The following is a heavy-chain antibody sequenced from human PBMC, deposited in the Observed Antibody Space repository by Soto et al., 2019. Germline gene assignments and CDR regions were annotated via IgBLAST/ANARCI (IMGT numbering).Heavy chain of an antibody. J-gene: IGHJ5*02. CDR1: GGSISSGGYY. V-gene: IGHV4-31*03. CDR2: IYYSGTT. Sequence: QVQLQESGPGLVKPSQTLSLTCTVSGGSISSGGYYWGWIRQHPGKGLEWNGYIYYSGTTYYNPSLRSRVTISVDTSKNQFSLRRTSVTAADTAVYYCARSVDPWGQGTLVTVSS. CDR3: ARSVDP.